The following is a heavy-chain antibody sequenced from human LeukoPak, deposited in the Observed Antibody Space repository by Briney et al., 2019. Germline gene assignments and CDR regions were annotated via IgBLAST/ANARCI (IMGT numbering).Heavy chain of an antibody. J-gene: IGHJ4*02. CDR2: ISSSSSYI. D-gene: IGHD3-22*01. Sequence: GGPLRLSCAASGFTFSSYGMNWVRQAPGKGLEWVSSISSSSSYIYYADSVKGRFTISRDNAKNSLYLQMNSLRAEDTAVYYCAREYYYDSRSYFDYWGQGPWSPSPQ. V-gene: IGHV3-21*03. CDR1: GFTFSSYG. CDR3: AREYYYDSRSYFDY.